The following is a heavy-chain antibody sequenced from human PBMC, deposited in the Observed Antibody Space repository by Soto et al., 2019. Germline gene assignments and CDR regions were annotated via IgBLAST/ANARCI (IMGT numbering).Heavy chain of an antibody. CDR3: VKLMFDHNSSGFTGDY. CDR1: GFNFNNYG. Sequence: QVQLVESGGGVVQPGGSLRLSCAGSGFNFNNYGMYWVRQAPGKGLEWVAFISFQGTNDYYAEAVKGRFTISKDYSKKTLFLQMNSLRAHETAMYYCVKLMFDHNSSGFTGDYWGPGTLVTVS. J-gene: IGHJ4*02. CDR2: ISFQGTND. V-gene: IGHV3-30*18. D-gene: IGHD3-22*01.